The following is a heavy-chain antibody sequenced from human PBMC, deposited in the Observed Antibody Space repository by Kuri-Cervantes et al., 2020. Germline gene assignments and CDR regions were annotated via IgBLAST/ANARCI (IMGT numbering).Heavy chain of an antibody. CDR2: MSRSGSTI. Sequence: GGSLRLSCAASGFTFSSYSMNWVRQAPGKGLEWVSYMSRSGSTIYYADSVKGRFTISRDNSKNLLYLQMNRLRAEDTAVYYCAKDLSAVGAVSSFDYWGQGTLVTVSS. CDR1: GFTFSSYS. J-gene: IGHJ4*02. CDR3: AKDLSAVGAVSSFDY. V-gene: IGHV3-48*04. D-gene: IGHD4-23*01.